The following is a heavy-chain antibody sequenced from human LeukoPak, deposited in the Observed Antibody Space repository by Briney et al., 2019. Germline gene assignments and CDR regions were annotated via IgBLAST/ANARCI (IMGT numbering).Heavy chain of an antibody. J-gene: IGHJ3*02. V-gene: IGHV1-46*01. CDR3: ATGEYAFDI. Sequence: QKFQGRVTMTRDTSTSTVYMELSSLRSEDTVVYYCATGEYAFDIWGQGTMVTVSS.